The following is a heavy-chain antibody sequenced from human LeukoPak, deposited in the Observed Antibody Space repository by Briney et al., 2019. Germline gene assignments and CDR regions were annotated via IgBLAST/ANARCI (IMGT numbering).Heavy chain of an antibody. V-gene: IGHV3-21*01. CDR1: GFTFSSYS. CDR3: ARDPYDSSGDDY. J-gene: IGHJ4*02. D-gene: IGHD3-22*01. Sequence: GGSLRLSCAASGFTFSSYSVNWVRQAPGKGLEWVSSISSSSSYIYYADSVKGRFTISRDNAKNSLYLQMNSLRAEDTAVYYCARDPYDSSGDDYWGQGTLVTVSS. CDR2: ISSSSSYI.